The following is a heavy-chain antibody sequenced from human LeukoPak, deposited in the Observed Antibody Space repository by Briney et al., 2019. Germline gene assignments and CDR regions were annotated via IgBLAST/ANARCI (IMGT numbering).Heavy chain of an antibody. Sequence: GGSLRLSCAASGFTFSSPAMSWVRQAPGKGLEWVSSISGSGSGGSTYYADSVKGRFTISRDNSKNTLYLQMNSLRVEDTAVYYCAKDRSLRYYDSSGYYSDWGQGTLVTVSS. CDR1: GFTFSSPA. V-gene: IGHV3-23*01. CDR3: AKDRSLRYYDSSGYYSD. D-gene: IGHD3-22*01. J-gene: IGHJ4*02. CDR2: ISGSGSGGST.